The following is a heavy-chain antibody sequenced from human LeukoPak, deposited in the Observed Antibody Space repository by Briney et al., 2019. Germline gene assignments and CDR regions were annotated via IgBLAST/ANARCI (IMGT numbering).Heavy chain of an antibody. CDR3: ARDSPYGSGSHFDY. V-gene: IGHV3-21*01. J-gene: IGHJ4*02. D-gene: IGHD3-10*01. CDR2: ISSSSSYI. Sequence: GGSLRLSCAASGFTFSFYSMNWVRQAPGKGLEWASSISSSSSYIYYADSVKGRFTISRDNAKNSLYLQMNSLRAEDTAVYYCARDSPYGSGSHFDYWGQGTLVTVSS. CDR1: GFTFSFYS.